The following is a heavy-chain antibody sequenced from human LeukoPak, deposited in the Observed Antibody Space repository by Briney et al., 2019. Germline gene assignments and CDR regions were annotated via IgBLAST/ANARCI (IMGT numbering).Heavy chain of an antibody. CDR2: IYTSGST. Sequence: PSQTLSLTCTVSGGSISSGSYYWSWIRQPAGKGLEWIGRIYTSGSTDYNPSLKSRVTISVDESKNQFSLRLGSVTAADTAVYYCARDHIVPRTLDYWGQGTLVTVSS. CDR3: ARDHIVPRTLDY. D-gene: IGHD6-6*01. V-gene: IGHV4-61*02. CDR1: GGSISSGSYY. J-gene: IGHJ4*02.